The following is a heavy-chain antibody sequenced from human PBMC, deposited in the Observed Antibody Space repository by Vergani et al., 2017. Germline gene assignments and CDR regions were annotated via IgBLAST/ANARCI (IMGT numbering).Heavy chain of an antibody. D-gene: IGHD3-3*01. CDR1: GGTFSSYA. CDR2: IIPIFGTA. V-gene: IGHV1-69*15. CDR3: ARDRGEFWSGYRAYYYYMDV. Sequence: QVQLVQSGAEVKKPGSSVKVSCKASGGTFSSYAISWVRQAPGQGLEWMGRIIPIFGTANDAQKFQGRVTITADESTRTAYMELSSLRSEDTAVYYCARDRGEFWSGYRAYYYYMDVWGKGTTVTVSS. J-gene: IGHJ6*03.